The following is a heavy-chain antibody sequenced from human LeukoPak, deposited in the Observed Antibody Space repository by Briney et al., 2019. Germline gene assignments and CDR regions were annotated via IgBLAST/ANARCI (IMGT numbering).Heavy chain of an antibody. J-gene: IGHJ6*02. CDR2: IIPIFGIA. Sequence: ASVKVSCKASGGTFSSYAISWVRQAPGQGLEWMGRIIPIFGIANYAQKFQDRVTITADKSTSTAYMELSSLRSEDTAVYYCASPNQWLAYYYYGMDVWGQGTTVTVSS. CDR1: GGTFSSYA. V-gene: IGHV1-69*04. CDR3: ASPNQWLAYYYYGMDV. D-gene: IGHD6-19*01.